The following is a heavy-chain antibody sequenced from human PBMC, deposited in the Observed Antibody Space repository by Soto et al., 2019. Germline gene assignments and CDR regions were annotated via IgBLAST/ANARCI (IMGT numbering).Heavy chain of an antibody. D-gene: IGHD2-15*01. CDR1: GGSFSGYY. CDR3: ARSQSTLDAFDI. J-gene: IGHJ3*02. V-gene: IGHV4-34*01. CDR2: INHSGST. Sequence: PSETLSLTCAVYGGSFSGYYWSWIRQPPGKGLEWIGEINHSGSTNYNPSLKSRVTISVDTSKNQFSLKLSSVTAADTAVYYCARSQSTLDAFDIWGQGTMVTV.